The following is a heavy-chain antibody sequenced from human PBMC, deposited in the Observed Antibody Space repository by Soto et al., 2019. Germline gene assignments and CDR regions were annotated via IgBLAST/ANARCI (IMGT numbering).Heavy chain of an antibody. V-gene: IGHV1-58*01. CDR3: AADLQAYYFDY. J-gene: IGHJ4*02. CDR1: VFTFTSSA. CDR2: IVVGSGNT. Sequence: GASVKVSCKASVFTFTSSAVQWVRQARGQRLEWIGWIVVGSGNTNYAQKFQERVTITRDMSTSTAYMELSSLRSEDTAVYYCAADLQAYYFDYWGQGTLVTVSS.